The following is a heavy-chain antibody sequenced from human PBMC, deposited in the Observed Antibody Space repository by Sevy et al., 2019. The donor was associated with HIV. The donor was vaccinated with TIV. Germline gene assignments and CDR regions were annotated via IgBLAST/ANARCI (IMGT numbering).Heavy chain of an antibody. V-gene: IGHV1-18*01. J-gene: IGHJ6*03. D-gene: IGHD3-3*01. CDR2: ISAYNGNT. Sequence: ASVKVSCKASGYTFTSYGISWVRQAPGQGLEWMGWISAYNGNTNYAQKLQGRVTMTTDTSTSTAYMELRSLRSDDTAVYYCARDRGSYYDFWSGYSPNYYHYYYMDVWGKGTTVTVSS. CDR1: GYTFTSYG. CDR3: ARDRGSYYDFWSGYSPNYYHYYYMDV.